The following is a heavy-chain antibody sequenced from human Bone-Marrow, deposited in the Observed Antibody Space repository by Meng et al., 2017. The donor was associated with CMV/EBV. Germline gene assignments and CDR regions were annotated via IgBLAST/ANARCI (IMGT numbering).Heavy chain of an antibody. V-gene: IGHV3-33*06. D-gene: IGHD4-11*01. J-gene: IGHJ6*01. CDR1: GFTFSSYG. CDR2: IWYDGSNK. CDR3: AKDLAPTDYYYYYGMDV. Sequence: GESLKISCAASGFTFSSYGMHWVRQAPGKGLEWVAVIWYDGSNKYYADSVKGRFTISRDNSKNTQYLQMNSLRAEDTAVYYCAKDLAPTDYYYYYGMDVWGQGTTVTVYS.